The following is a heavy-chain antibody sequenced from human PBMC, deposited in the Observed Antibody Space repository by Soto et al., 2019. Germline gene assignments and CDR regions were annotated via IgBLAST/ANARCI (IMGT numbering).Heavy chain of an antibody. Sequence: PGGSLRLSCVISGFTLSSYEMNWVRQAPGKGLEWVSYISISGSTIYYADSVKGRFTGSRDNAKNSLYLQMNSLRAEDTAVYYCARDGLLGLNSYGYVPGDYWGQGTLVTVSS. CDR3: ARDGLLGLNSYGYVPGDY. J-gene: IGHJ4*02. CDR1: GFTLSSYE. D-gene: IGHD5-18*01. CDR2: ISISGSTI. V-gene: IGHV3-48*03.